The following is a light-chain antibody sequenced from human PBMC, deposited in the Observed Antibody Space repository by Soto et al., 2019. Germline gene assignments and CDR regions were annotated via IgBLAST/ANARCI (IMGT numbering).Light chain of an antibody. CDR1: QSVSSY. J-gene: IGKJ2*01. V-gene: IGKV3-11*01. Sequence: EIVLTQSPATLSLSPGERATLSCRASQSVSSYLAWYQQKPGQAPRLLIYDASNRATGIPARFSGSGAGTDFTLTISSREPEDLAVYSCHQRSNWPPYTFGQGNKLEIK. CDR2: DAS. CDR3: HQRSNWPPYT.